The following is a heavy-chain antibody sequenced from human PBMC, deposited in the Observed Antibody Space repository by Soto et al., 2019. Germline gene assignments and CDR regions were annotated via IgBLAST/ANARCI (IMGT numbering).Heavy chain of an antibody. CDR3: EKMADFGDPPGGDS. J-gene: IGHJ5*01. CDR1: GFTFSSSA. Sequence: EVQLLESGGALVQPGGSLRLSCAASGFTFSSSAMAWARQAPGEGLEWLSCISKRGDATFYADSVTGRFTISRDNSNNTLYLQMNSLGADDPAVYHCEKMADFGDPPGGDSWGQGTLVTVSS. D-gene: IGHD3-10*01. V-gene: IGHV3-23*01. CDR2: ISKRGDAT.